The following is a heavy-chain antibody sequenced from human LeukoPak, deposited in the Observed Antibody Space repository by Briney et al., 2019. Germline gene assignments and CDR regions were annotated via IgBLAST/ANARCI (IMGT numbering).Heavy chain of an antibody. J-gene: IGHJ4*01. CDR1: GGSITSHD. CDR3: ARSVYHHYYFDY. Sequence: PSETLTLTCTVSGGSITSHDWKWIRQPPGKALEWIGYNNHNGYSNSNASLKSRVTISRDTSKNQFSLKLNPVTAADTAVCFCARSVYHHYYFDYW. D-gene: IGHD1-14*01. CDR2: NNHNGYS. V-gene: IGHV4-59*11.